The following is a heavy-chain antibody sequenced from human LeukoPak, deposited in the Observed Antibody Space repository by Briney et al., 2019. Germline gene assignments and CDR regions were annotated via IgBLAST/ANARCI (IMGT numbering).Heavy chain of an antibody. D-gene: IGHD1-26*01. V-gene: IGHV4-30-4*08. CDR2: IYYSGST. Sequence: SQTLSLTCTVSGGSISSGDYYWSWIRQPPGKGLEWIGYIYYSGSTYYNPSLKSRVTISVDTSKNQFSLKLSSVTAADTAVYYCVRVYSGSYYYFDYWGQGTLVTVSS. J-gene: IGHJ4*02. CDR1: GGSISSGDYY. CDR3: VRVYSGSYYYFDY.